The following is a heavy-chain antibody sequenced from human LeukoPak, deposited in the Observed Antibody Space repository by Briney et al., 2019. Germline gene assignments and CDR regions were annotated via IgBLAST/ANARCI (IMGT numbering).Heavy chain of an antibody. Sequence: SETLSLTCTVSGGSISSYYWSWIRQPPGKGLEWIGYIYYSGSTNYNPSLKSRVTISVGTSKNQFSLKLSSVTAADTAVYYCARVLIADNYDKYSSSWSIYPAPSKYNWFDPWGQGTLVTVSS. J-gene: IGHJ5*02. CDR1: GGSISSYY. CDR3: ARVLIADNYDKYSSSWSIYPAPSKYNWFDP. D-gene: IGHD6-13*01. CDR2: IYYSGST. V-gene: IGHV4-59*08.